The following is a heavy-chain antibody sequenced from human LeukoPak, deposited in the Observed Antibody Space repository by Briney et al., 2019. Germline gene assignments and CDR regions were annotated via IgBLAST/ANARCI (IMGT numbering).Heavy chain of an antibody. CDR1: GGTFSSYA. D-gene: IGHD6-6*01. CDR2: IIPIFGTA. V-gene: IGHV1-69*05. J-gene: IGHJ5*02. Sequence: SVKVSCKASGGTFSSYAISWVRQAPGQGLGWMGGIIPIFGTANYAQKFQGRVTITTDESTSTAYMELSSLRSEDTAVYYCARGVRSFDSSSSNWFDPWGQGTLVTVSS. CDR3: ARGVRSFDSSSSNWFDP.